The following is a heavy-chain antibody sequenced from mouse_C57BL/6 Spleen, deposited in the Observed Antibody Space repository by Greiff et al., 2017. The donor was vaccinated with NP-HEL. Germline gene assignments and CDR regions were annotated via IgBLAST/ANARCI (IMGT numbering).Heavy chain of an antibody. J-gene: IGHJ3*01. V-gene: IGHV1-5*01. Sequence: EVQLQESGTLLARPGASVKMSCKTSGYTFTSYWMHWVKQRPGQGLEWIGAIYPGNSDTSYNQKFKGKAKLTAVTSASTAYMELSSLTNEDSAVYYCTIAIDGPPWFAYWGQGTLVTVSA. CDR2: IYPGNSDT. CDR1: GYTFTSYW. D-gene: IGHD2-3*01. CDR3: TIAIDGPPWFAY.